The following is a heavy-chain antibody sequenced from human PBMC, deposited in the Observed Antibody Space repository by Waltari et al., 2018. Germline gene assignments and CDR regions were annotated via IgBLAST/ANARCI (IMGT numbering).Heavy chain of an antibody. Sequence: QAQLQQWGAGLLKPSETLSLTCAVYGGSSSGYSWSWTRQPPGKGLEWIGEINHSGSTNYNPSLKSRVTISVDTSKNQFSLKLSSVTAADTAVYYCAQGWSGYYFFDYWGQGTLVTVSS. CDR3: AQGWSGYYFFDY. V-gene: IGHV4-34*01. D-gene: IGHD3-3*01. J-gene: IGHJ4*02. CDR1: GGSSSGYS. CDR2: INHSGST.